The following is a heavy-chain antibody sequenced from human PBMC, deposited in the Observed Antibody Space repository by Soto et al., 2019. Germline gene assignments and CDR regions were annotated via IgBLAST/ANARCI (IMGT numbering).Heavy chain of an antibody. CDR1: GYTFTRYS. D-gene: IGHD6-19*01. J-gene: IGHJ5*02. CDR2: ISNYNGDT. CDR3: ARGDSTGSPTGWFDP. V-gene: IGHV1-18*04. Sequence: QVQLVQSGAEVRKPGASVQVSCKASGYTFTRYSINWVRQAPGQGLEWVGWISNYNGDTKYAEKLQGRVTLTTDTFTTTSYMGMRSLTSADTAMYFCARGDSTGSPTGWFDPWGQGTLVTVLS.